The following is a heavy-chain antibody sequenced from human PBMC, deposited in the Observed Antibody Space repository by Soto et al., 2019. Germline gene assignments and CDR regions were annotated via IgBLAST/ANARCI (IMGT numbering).Heavy chain of an antibody. Sequence: EVPLLESGGWLVQPGGSLRLSCSTSGFTFSTYAMNWVRQAPGKGLEWVSGLSGSGGTTYYADSVRGRFTISSDNSKNTLLLQMNSLRAEDTALYYCAKQRADYGSGSDTYYFDFWGQGTLVTVSS. CDR2: LSGSGGTT. D-gene: IGHD3-10*01. V-gene: IGHV3-23*01. J-gene: IGHJ4*02. CDR3: AKQRADYGSGSDTYYFDF. CDR1: GFTFSTYA.